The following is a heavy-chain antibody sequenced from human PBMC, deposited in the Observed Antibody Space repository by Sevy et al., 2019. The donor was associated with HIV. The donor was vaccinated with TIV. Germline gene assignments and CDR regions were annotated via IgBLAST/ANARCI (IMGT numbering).Heavy chain of an antibody. CDR1: GGSISSGSYY. CDR2: IYTSGST. J-gene: IGHJ4*02. V-gene: IGHV4-61*02. CDR3: ARSSHCSGGSCYSTYYFDY. Sequence: SETLSLTCTVSGGSISSGSYYWSWIRQPAGKGLEWIGRIYTSGSTNYNPSLKSRVTISVDTSKNQSSLKLSSVTAADTAVYYCARSSHCSGGSCYSTYYFDYWGQGTLVTVSS. D-gene: IGHD2-15*01.